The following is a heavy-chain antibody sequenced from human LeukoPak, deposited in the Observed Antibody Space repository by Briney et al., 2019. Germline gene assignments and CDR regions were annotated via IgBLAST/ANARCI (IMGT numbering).Heavy chain of an antibody. Sequence: GASVKVSCKASGYTFTSYAMSWVRQAPGKGLEWVSVNSGSGGTSYYADSVKGRFTISRDNSKNTLYLQMNSLRGEDTAVYYCARDWVAGRPFDYWGQGTLVTVSS. V-gene: IGHV3-23*01. CDR1: GYTFTSYA. CDR3: ARDWVAGRPFDY. J-gene: IGHJ4*02. D-gene: IGHD2-15*01. CDR2: NSGSGGTS.